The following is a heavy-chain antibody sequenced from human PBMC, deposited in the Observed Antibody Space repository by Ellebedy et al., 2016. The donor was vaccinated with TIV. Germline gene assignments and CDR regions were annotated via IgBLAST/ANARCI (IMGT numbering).Heavy chain of an antibody. V-gene: IGHV3-21*04. Sequence: GESLKISCAASGFTFRSYSMNWVRQAPGRGLEWVSSISSSSSYMYYAASVKGRLTVSRDNAKNSLYLQMNSLRAEDTAVYYCTRDLMASNWFDPWGQGTLVTVSS. CDR1: GFTFRSYS. CDR2: ISSSSSYM. CDR3: TRDLMASNWFDP. J-gene: IGHJ5*02. D-gene: IGHD3-10*01.